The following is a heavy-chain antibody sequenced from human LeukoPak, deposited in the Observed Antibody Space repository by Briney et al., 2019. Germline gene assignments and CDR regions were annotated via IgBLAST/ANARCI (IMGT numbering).Heavy chain of an antibody. V-gene: IGHV4-59*01. CDR1: GDSMSSYY. CDR3: ARYVDTSMLRTYYFDF. Sequence: PSDSLSLTCTVSGDSMSSYYQSWIRQPPGKGLEWMGYIYYSGSTNYYPSLKSRVTVSVDTSKNQFSLKLSSVTAADTAVYYCARYVDTSMLRTYYFDFWGQGTLVTVSS. J-gene: IGHJ4*02. CDR2: IYYSGST. D-gene: IGHD5-18*01.